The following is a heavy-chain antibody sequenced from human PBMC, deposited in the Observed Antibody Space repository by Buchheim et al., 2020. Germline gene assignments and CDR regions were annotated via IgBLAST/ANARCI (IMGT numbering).Heavy chain of an antibody. J-gene: IGHJ6*02. CDR3: ARYPLWFGELLKTYGMDV. Sequence: QVQLVQSGAEVKKPGASVKVSCKASGYTFTSYYMHWVRQAPGQGLEWMGIINPSGGSTSYAQKLQGRVTMTRDTSTSTVYMELSSLRSEDTAVYYCARYPLWFGELLKTYGMDVWGQGTT. CDR2: INPSGGST. CDR1: GYTFTSYY. D-gene: IGHD3-10*01. V-gene: IGHV1-46*01.